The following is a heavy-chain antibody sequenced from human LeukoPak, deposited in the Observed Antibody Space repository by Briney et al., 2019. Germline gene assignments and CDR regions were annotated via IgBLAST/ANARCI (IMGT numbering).Heavy chain of an antibody. D-gene: IGHD6-13*01. CDR3: ARRIAAAGPTQPFDY. Sequence: PSETLSLTCAVSGGSISSSNWWSWVRQPPGKGLEWIGEIYHSGSTNYNPSLKSRVTISVDKSKNQFSLKLSSVTAADTAVYYCARRIAAAGPTQPFDYWGQGTLVTVSS. CDR1: GGSISSSNW. J-gene: IGHJ4*02. CDR2: IYHSGST. V-gene: IGHV4-4*02.